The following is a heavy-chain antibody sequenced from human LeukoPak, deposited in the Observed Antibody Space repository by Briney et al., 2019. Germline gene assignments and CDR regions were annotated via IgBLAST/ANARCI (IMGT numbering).Heavy chain of an antibody. CDR2: IRYDGSNK. CDR1: GFTFSSYG. V-gene: IGHV3-30*02. CDR3: AKFDFWSGYYEWFDP. D-gene: IGHD3-3*01. J-gene: IGHJ5*02. Sequence: GGSLRLSCAASGFTFSSYGMHWVRQAPGKGLEWVALIRYDGSNKYYADSVKGRFTISRDNSKNTLYLQMNSLRAEDTAVYYCAKFDFWSGYYEWFDPWGQGTLVTVSS.